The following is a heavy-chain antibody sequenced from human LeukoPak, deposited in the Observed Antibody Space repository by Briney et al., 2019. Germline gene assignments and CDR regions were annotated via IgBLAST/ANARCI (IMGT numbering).Heavy chain of an antibody. CDR2: IYNGRST. CDR1: GASTSSRY. Sequence: PSETLSLTCSASGASTSSRYWSWIRQSPGRTLEWIGHIYNGRSTKYNPSLTSRVTISVDTSKNQFSLSLTSVTAADTAIYYCAQTTGWPGFDFWGPGARVTVSS. V-gene: IGHV4-59*08. J-gene: IGHJ4*02. CDR3: AQTTGWPGFDF. D-gene: IGHD6-19*01.